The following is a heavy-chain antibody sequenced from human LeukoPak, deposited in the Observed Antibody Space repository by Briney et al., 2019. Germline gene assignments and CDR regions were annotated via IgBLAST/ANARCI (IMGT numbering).Heavy chain of an antibody. J-gene: IGHJ4*02. V-gene: IGHV4-34*01. Sequence: SETLSLTCTVSGGSFSGYYWSWIRQPPGKGLEWIGEINHSGSTNYNPSLKSRVTISVDTSKNQFSLKLSSVTAADTAVYYCARGRLESSGWYEPYYFDYWGQGTLVTVSS. CDR2: INHSGST. CDR3: ARGRLESSGWYEPYYFDY. D-gene: IGHD6-19*01. CDR1: GGSFSGYY.